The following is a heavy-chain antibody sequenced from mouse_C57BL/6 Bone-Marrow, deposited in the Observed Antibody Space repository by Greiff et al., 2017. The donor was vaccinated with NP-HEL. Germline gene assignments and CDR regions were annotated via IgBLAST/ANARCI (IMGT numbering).Heavy chain of an antibody. V-gene: IGHV10-1*01. Sequence: EVKLVESGGGLVQPQGSLKLSCAASGFSFNTYAMNWVRQAPGRGLEWVARIRSKSNNYATYYADSVKDRFTISRDDSESMLYLQMNNLKTEDTAMYYCVRHANWTPFAYWGQGTLVTVSA. CDR3: VRHANWTPFAY. CDR2: IRSKSNNYAT. CDR1: GFSFNTYA. D-gene: IGHD4-1*01. J-gene: IGHJ3*01.